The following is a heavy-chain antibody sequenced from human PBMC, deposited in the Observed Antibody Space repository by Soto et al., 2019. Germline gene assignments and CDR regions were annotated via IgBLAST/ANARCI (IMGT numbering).Heavy chain of an antibody. V-gene: IGHV3-30*18. CDR2: VSYDATNK. CDR3: AKALSFTSSALDS. D-gene: IGHD2-2*01. J-gene: IGHJ5*02. Sequence: QVHLVESGGGVVRPGNSLTLACAASGFTFSGIAMHWVRQAPGKGLEWVAVVSYDATNKFYGESVKGRFTVSRDNSKHTLYLHVTSLRPEDPATSYCAKALSFTSSALDSWGQGSLVIVS. CDR1: GFTFSGIA.